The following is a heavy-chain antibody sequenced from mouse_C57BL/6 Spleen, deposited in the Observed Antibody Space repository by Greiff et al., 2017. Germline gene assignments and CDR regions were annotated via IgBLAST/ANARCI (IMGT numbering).Heavy chain of an antibody. CDR2: INPNNGGT. Sequence: VQLQQSGPELVKPGASVKIPCKASGYTFTDYNMDWVKQSHGKSLEWIGDINPNNGGTIYNQKFKGKATLTGDKSSSTAYMELRSLTSEDTAVYYCARTITTVVAPYYAMDYWGQGTSVTVSS. D-gene: IGHD1-1*01. CDR1: GYTFTDYN. J-gene: IGHJ4*01. CDR3: ARTITTVVAPYYAMDY. V-gene: IGHV1-18*01.